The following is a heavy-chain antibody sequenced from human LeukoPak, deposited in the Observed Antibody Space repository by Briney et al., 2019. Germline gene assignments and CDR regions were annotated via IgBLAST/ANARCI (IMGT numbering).Heavy chain of an antibody. V-gene: IGHV1-2*02. J-gene: IGHJ5*02. D-gene: IGHD6-19*01. CDR3: AREGIAVAGSRWFDP. CDR2: INPNRGST. Sequence: ASVKVSCTASGYTFTGYYMHWVRQPPGQGLEWMGWINPNRGSTNYAQIFRRRVTLTRDTSIRTAYMARRRLRSDDTAVYYCAREGIAVAGSRWFDPWGQGTLVTVSS. CDR1: GYTFTGYY.